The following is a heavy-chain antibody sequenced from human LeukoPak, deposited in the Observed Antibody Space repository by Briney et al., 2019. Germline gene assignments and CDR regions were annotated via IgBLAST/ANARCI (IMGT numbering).Heavy chain of an antibody. D-gene: IGHD2-2*01. J-gene: IGHJ5*02. V-gene: IGHV6-1*01. Sequence: SQTLSLTCAISGDSVSSKSAAWNWIRQSPSRGLEWLGRTYYRSKWSSGNAESVKSRLTVSPDTSKNQFSLQLRSVTPEDTAVYYCARRLTQYDCFDPWGQGILVTVSS. CDR1: GDSVSSKSAA. CDR2: TYYRSKWSS. CDR3: ARRLTQYDCFDP.